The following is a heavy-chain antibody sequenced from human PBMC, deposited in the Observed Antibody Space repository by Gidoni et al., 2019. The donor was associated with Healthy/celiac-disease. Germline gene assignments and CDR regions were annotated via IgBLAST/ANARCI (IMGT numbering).Heavy chain of an antibody. J-gene: IGHJ3*02. Sequence: QVQLQESGPGLVKPSETLSLTCPVSGGSISSYYWSWIRQPPGKGLEWIGYIDYSGSTNYNPSLKSRVTISVDTSKNQFSLKLSSVTAADTAVYYCARGQPATYYYDSGGAFDIWGQGTMVTVSS. CDR3: ARGQPATYYYDSGGAFDI. CDR1: GGSISSYY. CDR2: IDYSGST. V-gene: IGHV4-59*01. D-gene: IGHD3-22*01.